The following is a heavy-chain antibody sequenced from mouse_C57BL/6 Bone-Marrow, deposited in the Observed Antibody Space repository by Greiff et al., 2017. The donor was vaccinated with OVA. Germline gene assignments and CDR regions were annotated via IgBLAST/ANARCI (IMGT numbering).Heavy chain of an antibody. Sequence: EVHLVESGGGLVQPGGSMKLSCVASGFTFSNYWMNWVRQSPEKGLEWVAQIRLKSDNYATHYAESVKGRFTISRDDSKSSVYLQMNNLRAEDTGMYYCTSLIYYDYDGFAYWGQGTLVTVSA. V-gene: IGHV6-3*01. CDR1: GFTFSNYW. J-gene: IGHJ3*01. D-gene: IGHD2-4*01. CDR3: TSLIYYDYDGFAY. CDR2: IRLKSDNYAT.